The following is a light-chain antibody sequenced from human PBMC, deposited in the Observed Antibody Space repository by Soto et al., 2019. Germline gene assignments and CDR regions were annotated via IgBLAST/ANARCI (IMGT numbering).Light chain of an antibody. CDR2: GNT. Sequence: SVRTQPRSVSGAPGQRVTISCTGSSSNVGSVYDVHWFQKLPGRAPQLLIHGNTNRPSGVPDRFSGSKSGTSASLAITGLQAEDEADYYCQSYDRSLSAWVFGGGTQLTVL. J-gene: IGLJ3*02. CDR1: SSNVGSVYD. V-gene: IGLV1-40*01. CDR3: QSYDRSLSAWV.